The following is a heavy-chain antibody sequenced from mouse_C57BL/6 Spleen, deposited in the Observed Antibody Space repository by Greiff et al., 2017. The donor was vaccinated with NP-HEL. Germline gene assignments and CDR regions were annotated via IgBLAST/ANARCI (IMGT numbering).Heavy chain of an antibody. CDR3: ARYKGSNYAMDY. Sequence: DVKLVESGGGLVQPGGSLSLSCAASGFTFTDYYMSWVRQPPGKALEWLGFIRNKANGYTTEYSASVKGRFTISRDNSQSILYLQMNALRAEDSATYYCARYKGSNYAMDYWGQGTSVTVSS. CDR2: IRNKANGYTT. J-gene: IGHJ4*01. CDR1: GFTFTDYY. V-gene: IGHV7-3*01. D-gene: IGHD1-1*01.